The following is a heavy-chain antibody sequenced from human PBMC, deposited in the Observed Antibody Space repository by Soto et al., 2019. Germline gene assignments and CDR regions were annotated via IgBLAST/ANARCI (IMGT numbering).Heavy chain of an antibody. CDR3: ARDRSCKSYYDDSSVPYVYGMDV. CDR1: AGTFSSYG. Sequence: QVQLVQSGAEVKKPGSSVKVSCKASAGTFSSYGISWVRQAPGQGLEWMGGIMPIFGTPNYAQKFQGRVTITADESTSTGYMELSSLTSEDTAVYYCARDRSCKSYYDDSSVPYVYGMDVWGQGNTVTVSS. D-gene: IGHD3-22*01. V-gene: IGHV1-69*01. CDR2: IMPIFGTP. J-gene: IGHJ6*02.